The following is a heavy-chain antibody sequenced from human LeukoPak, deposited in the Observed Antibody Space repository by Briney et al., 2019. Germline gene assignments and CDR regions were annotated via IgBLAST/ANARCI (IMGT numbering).Heavy chain of an antibody. Sequence: GGSLRLSCAASGFTFSSYWMHWVRQAPGKRLVWVSRINGDGSSVTYADFVKGRFTISRDSAKNTVYLQMNSLRAEDTAVYYCARPQHGDLYAFDIWGQGTMVTVSS. D-gene: IGHD4-17*01. CDR1: GFTFSSYW. CDR3: ARPQHGDLYAFDI. J-gene: IGHJ3*02. V-gene: IGHV3-74*01. CDR2: INGDGSSV.